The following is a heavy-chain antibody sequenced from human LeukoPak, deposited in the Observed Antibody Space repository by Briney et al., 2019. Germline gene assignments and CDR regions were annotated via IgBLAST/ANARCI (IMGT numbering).Heavy chain of an antibody. CDR2: INTDGSST. Sequence: GGSLRLSCAASGFTFSSYWMHWVRQAPGEGLVWVSRINTDGSSTIYADSVKGRFTMSRDNAKNTLYLQMNSLSAEDTAVYYCARDMGPYGGNPGGSWGQGTLVTVSS. D-gene: IGHD4-23*01. V-gene: IGHV3-74*01. CDR3: ARDMGPYGGNPGGS. CDR1: GFTFSSYW. J-gene: IGHJ5*02.